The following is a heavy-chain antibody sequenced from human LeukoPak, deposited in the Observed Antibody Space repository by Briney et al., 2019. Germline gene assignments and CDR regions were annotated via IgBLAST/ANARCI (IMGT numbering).Heavy chain of an antibody. CDR1: GFTFSSYA. D-gene: IGHD6-13*01. V-gene: IGHV3-23*01. Sequence: GGSLRLSCAASGFTFSSYALSWVRQAPGKGLEWVSGISGSGGSTHYADSVKGRFTISRDNSKNPVYLEMNSLRAEDTAVYYCAKDRDRSSWYLGSCFGDYWGQGTLVTVSS. J-gene: IGHJ4*02. CDR3: AKDRDRSSWYLGSCFGDY. CDR2: ISGSGGST.